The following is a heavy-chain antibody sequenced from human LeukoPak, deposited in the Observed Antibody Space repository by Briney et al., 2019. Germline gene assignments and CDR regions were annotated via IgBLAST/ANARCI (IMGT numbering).Heavy chain of an antibody. Sequence: PGGSLRLSCAASGFTFSSYEMNWVRQAPGKGLEWISYITSSGSTIYYADSVKGRFTISRDNAKNSLYLQMNSLRAEDTAIYYCARTRGSYCFDYWGQGTLVTVSS. D-gene: IGHD1-26*01. CDR1: GFTFSSYE. CDR2: ITSSGSTI. CDR3: ARTRGSYCFDY. J-gene: IGHJ4*02. V-gene: IGHV3-48*03.